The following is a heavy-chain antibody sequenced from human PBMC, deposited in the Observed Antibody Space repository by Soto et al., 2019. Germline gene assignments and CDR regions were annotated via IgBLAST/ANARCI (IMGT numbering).Heavy chain of an antibody. Sequence: PSETLSLTCAVYGGSFSGYYWSWIRQPPGKGLEWIGEINHSGSTNYNPSLKSRVTISVDTSKNQFSLKLSSVTAADTAVYYCARGRITGTTGGWFDPWGQGTMVTVYS. CDR3: ARGRITGTTGGWFDP. CDR2: INHSGST. J-gene: IGHJ5*02. V-gene: IGHV4-34*01. CDR1: GGSFSGYY. D-gene: IGHD1-7*01.